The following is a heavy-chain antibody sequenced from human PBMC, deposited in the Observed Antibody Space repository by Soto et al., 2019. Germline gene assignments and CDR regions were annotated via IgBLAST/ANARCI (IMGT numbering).Heavy chain of an antibody. V-gene: IGHV1-8*01. CDR1: GYTFTSYD. CDR2: MNPNSGNT. CDR3: ARGRNYYDSSGLDAFDI. Sequence: ASVKVSCKASGYTFTSYDINWVRQATGRGLEWMGWMNPNSGNTGYAQKFQGRVTMTRNTSISTAYMELSSLRSEDTAVYYCARGRNYYDSSGLDAFDIWGQGTMVTVSS. D-gene: IGHD3-22*01. J-gene: IGHJ3*02.